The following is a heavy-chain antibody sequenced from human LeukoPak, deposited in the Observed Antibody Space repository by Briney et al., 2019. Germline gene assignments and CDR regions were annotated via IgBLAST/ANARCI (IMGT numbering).Heavy chain of an antibody. CDR1: GYSISSSNW. CDR3: ARWASYCSSTSCYSLENGFDP. V-gene: IGHV4-28*01. CDR2: IYYTGTT. J-gene: IGHJ5*02. D-gene: IGHD2-2*01. Sequence: PSETLSLTCAVSGYSISSSNWWGWIRQPPGKGLEWIGYIYYTGTTNYNPSLKSRVTISVDTSKNQFSLKLSSVTAADTAVYYCARWASYCSSTSCYSLENGFDPWGQGTLVTVSS.